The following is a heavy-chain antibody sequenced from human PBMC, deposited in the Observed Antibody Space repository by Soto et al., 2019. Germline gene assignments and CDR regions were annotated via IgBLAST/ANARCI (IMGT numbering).Heavy chain of an antibody. CDR2: IYPGDSDT. J-gene: IGHJ6*02. Sequence: GESLKISCKGSGYSFTSYWIGWVRQMPGKGLEWMGIIYPGDSDTRYSPSFQGQVTISADKSISTAYLQWSSLKASDTAMYYCASATANYYGSGSYGMDVWGQGTTVTVSS. V-gene: IGHV5-51*01. D-gene: IGHD3-10*01. CDR1: GYSFTSYW. CDR3: ASATANYYGSGSYGMDV.